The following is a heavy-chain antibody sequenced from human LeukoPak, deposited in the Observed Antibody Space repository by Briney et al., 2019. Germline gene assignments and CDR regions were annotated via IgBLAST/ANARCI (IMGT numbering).Heavy chain of an antibody. CDR3: ARVRDSDNWWGAFDI. Sequence: ASVKVSCKASGYRFSSSGITWVRQAPGQGPEWMGWISTVNGNSRYAQNFQGRVTLTTDTSMNTAHLELTSLRSDDTAIYYCARVRDSDNWWGAFDIWGQGTMVTVSS. D-gene: IGHD1-1*01. J-gene: IGHJ3*02. CDR1: GYRFSSSG. CDR2: ISTVNGNS. V-gene: IGHV1-18*01.